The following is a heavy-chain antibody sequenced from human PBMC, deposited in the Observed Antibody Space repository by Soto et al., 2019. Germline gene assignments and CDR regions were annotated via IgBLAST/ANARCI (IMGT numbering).Heavy chain of an antibody. J-gene: IGHJ6*03. CDR3: ARDGSPDQYYDFWSGYYSHYYYYMDV. CDR2: ISSSSSTI. Sequence: EVQLVESGGGLVQPGGSLRLSCAASGFTFSSYSMNWVRQAPGKGLEWVSYISSSSSTIYYADSVKGRFTISRDNAKNSLYLQMNSLRAEDTAVYYCARDGSPDQYYDFWSGYYSHYYYYMDVWGKGTTVTVSS. D-gene: IGHD3-3*01. CDR1: GFTFSSYS. V-gene: IGHV3-48*01.